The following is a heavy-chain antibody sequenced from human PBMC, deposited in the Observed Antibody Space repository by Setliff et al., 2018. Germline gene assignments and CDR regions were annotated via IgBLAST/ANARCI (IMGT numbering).Heavy chain of an antibody. CDR3: ARAPGYCSGGSCYLGYYYYYMDV. J-gene: IGHJ6*03. CDR1: GGSINSGVYY. D-gene: IGHD2-15*01. CDR2: IYYSGST. V-gene: IGHV4-39*07. Sequence: SETLSLTCTVSGGSINSGVYYWGWIRQPPGKGLEWIGRIYYSGSTYYNPSLKSRVTISVDTSKNQFSLKLSSVTAADTAVYYCARAPGYCSGGSCYLGYYYYYMDVWGKGTTVTVSS.